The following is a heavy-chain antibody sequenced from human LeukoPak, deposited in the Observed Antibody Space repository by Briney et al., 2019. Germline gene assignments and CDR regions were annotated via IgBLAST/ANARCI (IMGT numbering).Heavy chain of an antibody. Sequence: SETLSLTCTVSGGSISSYYWSWLRQPPGKGLEWIGYIYYSGSTNYNPSLKSRVPISVDTSKNQFSLKLSSVTAADTAVYYCARTDYYGNRDFDYWGQGTLVTVSS. D-gene: IGHD3-10*01. CDR3: ARTDYYGNRDFDY. CDR2: IYYSGST. V-gene: IGHV4-59*01. CDR1: GGSISSYY. J-gene: IGHJ4*02.